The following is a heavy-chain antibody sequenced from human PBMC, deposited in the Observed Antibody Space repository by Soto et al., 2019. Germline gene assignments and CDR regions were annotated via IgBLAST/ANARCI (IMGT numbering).Heavy chain of an antibody. V-gene: IGHV3-9*01. J-gene: IGHJ4*02. CDR1: GFTFDDYV. CDR3: AKAREYNYALEQ. D-gene: IGHD1-1*01. Sequence: GGSLRLSCAASGFTFDDYVMHWVRQAPGKGLEWVASVNWNGRTTLYAAAVKGRFSVSRDNGKNSLYLEITSLRPNDTALYFCAKAREYNYALEQWGQGILVTVSS. CDR2: VNWNGRTT.